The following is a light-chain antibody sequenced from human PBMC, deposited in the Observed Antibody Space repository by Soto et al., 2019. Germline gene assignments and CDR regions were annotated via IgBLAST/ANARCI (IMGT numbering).Light chain of an antibody. Sequence: SLLTQPASVSGSPGQSITISRTGTSSDVGGYNYVSWYQQHPGKAPKLMIYDVSNRPSGVSNRFSGSKSGNTASLTISGLQAEDEADYYCSSYTSSSSYVFGTGTKVTVL. CDR3: SSYTSSSSYV. CDR1: SSDVGGYNY. V-gene: IGLV2-14*01. CDR2: DVS. J-gene: IGLJ1*01.